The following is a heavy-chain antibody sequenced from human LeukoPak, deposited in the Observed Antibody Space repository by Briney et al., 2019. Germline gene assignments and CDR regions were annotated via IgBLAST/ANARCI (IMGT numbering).Heavy chain of an antibody. J-gene: IGHJ5*02. CDR3: TRATRTYYYDSSGFPARFDP. D-gene: IGHD3-22*01. V-gene: IGHV1-2*02. Sequence: ASVKVSCKASGYTFTGHYIHWVRQAPGQGLEWMGWINPNSGDTNYAQKFQGRVTMTRDTSISTAYMELSRLISDDTAVYYCTRATRTYYYDSSGFPARFDPWGQGTLVTVSS. CDR1: GYTFTGHY. CDR2: INPNSGDT.